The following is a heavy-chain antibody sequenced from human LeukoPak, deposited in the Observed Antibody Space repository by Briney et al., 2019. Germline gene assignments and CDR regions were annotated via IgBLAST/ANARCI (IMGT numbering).Heavy chain of an antibody. V-gene: IGHV3-48*03. J-gene: IGHJ4*02. D-gene: IGHD3-22*01. CDR3: ASLGDYYDSSGYYAGNDY. CDR1: GFTFSSYE. Sequence: GESLKISCAASGFTFSSYEMNWVRQAPGKGLEWVSYISSSGSTIYYADSVKGRFTISRDNAKNSLYLQMNSLRAEDTAVYYCASLGDYYDSSGYYAGNDYWGQGTLVTVSS. CDR2: ISSSGSTI.